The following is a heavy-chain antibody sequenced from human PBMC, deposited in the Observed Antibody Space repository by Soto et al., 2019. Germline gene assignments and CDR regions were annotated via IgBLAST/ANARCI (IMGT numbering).Heavy chain of an antibody. CDR3: ARTRWAPDCSGGSCDSDPYYYGMDV. CDR1: EFTFSNYA. J-gene: IGHJ6*02. CDR2: ISDNGGTT. Sequence: PGGSLRLSCAASEFTFSNYAMSWVRQAPGKGLEWVSSISDNGGTTYYADSVKGRFTISRDNSKNTLYLQMNSLRAEDTAVYYCARTRWAPDCSGGSCDSDPYYYGMDVWGQGTTVTVSS. V-gene: IGHV3-23*01. D-gene: IGHD2-15*01.